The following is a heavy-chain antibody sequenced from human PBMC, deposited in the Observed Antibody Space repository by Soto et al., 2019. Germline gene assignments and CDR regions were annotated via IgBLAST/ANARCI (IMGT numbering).Heavy chain of an antibody. D-gene: IGHD3-10*01. CDR2: IYYSGST. J-gene: IGHJ4*02. CDR3: ARRQRLLWFRESDYYFAY. V-gene: IGHV4-39*01. Sequence: SETLSLTCTVSGGSISSSSYCWGWIRQPPGKGLEWIGSIYYSGSTYYNPSLKSRVTISVETSKNQFSLKLSSVTAADTAVYYCARRQRLLWFRESDYYFAYWGQGTLVTVSS. CDR1: GGSISSSSYC.